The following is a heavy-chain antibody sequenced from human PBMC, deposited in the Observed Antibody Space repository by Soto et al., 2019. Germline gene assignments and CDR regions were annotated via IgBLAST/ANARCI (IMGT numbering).Heavy chain of an antibody. Sequence: QVQLVQSGAEVKKPGASVKVSCKASGYTFTNYDINWVRQATGQGLEWVGWMTPISGDTGYAQNFQGRVTMTRDTPRSTAYLELCSLTSEDTAVYYCARNLYNTGSFDHWGQGTLVTVSS. CDR2: MTPISGDT. CDR3: ARNLYNTGSFDH. V-gene: IGHV1-8*02. CDR1: GYTFTNYD. J-gene: IGHJ4*02. D-gene: IGHD3-10*01.